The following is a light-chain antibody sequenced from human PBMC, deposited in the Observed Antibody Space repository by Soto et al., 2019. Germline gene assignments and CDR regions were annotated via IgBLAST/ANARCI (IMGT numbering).Light chain of an antibody. CDR3: CSYAGGTYFEV. J-gene: IGLJ1*01. CDR2: EVN. V-gene: IGLV2-8*01. CDR1: RSDVGGYKY. Sequence: QSALTQPPSASGSPGRSVTISCTGTRSDVGGYKYVSWYQQHAGKAPKLIIYEVNKRPSGVPDRFSGSKSGNTASLTVSGLQAEDEADYYCCSYAGGTYFEVFGTGTKLTVL.